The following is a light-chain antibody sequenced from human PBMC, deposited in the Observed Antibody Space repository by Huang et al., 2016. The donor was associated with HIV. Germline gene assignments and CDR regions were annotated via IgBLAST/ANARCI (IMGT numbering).Light chain of an antibody. V-gene: IGKV3-15*01. CDR2: RAS. CDR3: QQYKNWPWT. CDR1: QSVTSS. Sequence: ETVMTQSPATLSVSPGERATLSCWASQSVTSSLAWFQQKPGQAPRLLIYRASIRATGIPARFGGSGSGTDFTLTISSLLSEDFAVYYCQQYKNWPWTFGQGTKVEIK. J-gene: IGKJ1*01.